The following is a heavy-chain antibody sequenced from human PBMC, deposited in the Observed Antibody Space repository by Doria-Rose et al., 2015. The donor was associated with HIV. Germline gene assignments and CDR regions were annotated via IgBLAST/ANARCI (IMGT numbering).Heavy chain of an antibody. Sequence: QVTLKESGPVLVKPTETLTLTCTVSGVSLSSPGMGVSWIRQPPGKALEWLATIFSDDERSYKTSLKSRLTISRGTSKSQVVLTMTDMDPVDTATYYCARIKSSRWYHKYYFDFWGQGPLVIVSA. CDR2: IFSDDER. CDR1: GVSLSSPGMG. V-gene: IGHV2-26*01. D-gene: IGHD6-13*01. CDR3: ARIKSSRWYHKYYFDF. J-gene: IGHJ4*02.